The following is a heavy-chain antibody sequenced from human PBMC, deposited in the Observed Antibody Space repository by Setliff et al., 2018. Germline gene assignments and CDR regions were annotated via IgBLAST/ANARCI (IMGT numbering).Heavy chain of an antibody. J-gene: IGHJ6*02. D-gene: IGHD5-18*01. CDR3: AKDKSHRGYGYYGKDV. V-gene: IGHV3-21*04. CDR1: GFTLSSYS. CDR2: ISSSSSYI. Sequence: GGSLRLSCAASGFTLSSYSMNWVRRAPGKGLEWVSFISSSSSYIYYADSVKGRFTISRDNAKNSLYLQMNSLRAEDTALYHCAKDKSHRGYGYYGKDVWGQGTTVTVSS.